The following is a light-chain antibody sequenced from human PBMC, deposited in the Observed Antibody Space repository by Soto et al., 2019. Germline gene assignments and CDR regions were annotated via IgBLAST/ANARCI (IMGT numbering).Light chain of an antibody. CDR2: DXX. CDR1: TGGVTTGHY. J-gene: IGLJ1*01. Sequence: QAVVTQEPSVTVSPGGTVTLTCGSSTGGVTTGHYPCWFQQKPGQAPRALVYDXXXXFYWTTARFSGSLLGDKAALTLSGAQPEDEAEYYCLLSYRGNYVFGTGSKVTVL. V-gene: IGLV7-46*01. CDR3: LLSYRGNYV.